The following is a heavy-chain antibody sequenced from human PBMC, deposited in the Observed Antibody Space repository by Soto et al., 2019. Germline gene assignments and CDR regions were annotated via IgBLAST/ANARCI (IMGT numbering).Heavy chain of an antibody. CDR2: ISWNSGGI. CDR1: GFTFSSRS. J-gene: IGHJ6*02. Sequence: GGSLRLSCAISGFTFSSRSMNWVRQAPGKGLEWVSGISWNSGGIGYADSVKGRFTISRDNAKNSLYLQMNSLRAADTAFHYCPKDIRSSSGWAADYYSRLDLWGQGTTVTVS. D-gene: IGHD6-19*01. CDR3: PKDIRSSSGWAADYYSRLDL. V-gene: IGHV3-9*01.